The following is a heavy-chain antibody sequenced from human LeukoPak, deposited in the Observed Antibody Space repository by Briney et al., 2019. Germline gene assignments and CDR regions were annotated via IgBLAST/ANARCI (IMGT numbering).Heavy chain of an antibody. V-gene: IGHV4-39*01. CDR3: ASLMVVAGRPYLDS. D-gene: IGHD6-19*01. CDR2: VYYTGDT. CDR1: GGSISSDSYY. Sequence: SETLSLTCTVSGGSISSDSYYWGWIRQSPGKGLEWIGSVYYTGDTYYNPSLKGRVTISVDTSRNQFSLRLTSMTAAYSSVYCCASLMVVAGRPYLDSWGQGSLVTVSS. J-gene: IGHJ4*02.